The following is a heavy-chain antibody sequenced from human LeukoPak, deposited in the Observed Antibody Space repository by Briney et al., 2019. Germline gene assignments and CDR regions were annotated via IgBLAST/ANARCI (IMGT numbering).Heavy chain of an antibody. J-gene: IGHJ4*02. CDR1: GDSINDYY. Sequence: SETLSLTCTVSGDSINDYYWNWIRQPAGKGLEWIGRIDTSRNTNYNPSLKSRVNISVDTAKNQFSLKLSSVTAADKAVYYCARRPGDYWGQGTLVTVSS. CDR3: ARRPGDY. CDR2: IDTSRNT. V-gene: IGHV4-4*07.